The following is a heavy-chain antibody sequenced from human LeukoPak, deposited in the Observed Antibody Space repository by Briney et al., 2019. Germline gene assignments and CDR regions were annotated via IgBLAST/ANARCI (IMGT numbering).Heavy chain of an antibody. D-gene: IGHD3-3*01. CDR2: ISNDGSRK. CDR3: ARDRAWNYFDY. V-gene: IGHV3-30*03. J-gene: IGHJ4*02. Sequence: GGSLRLSCAPSGFTFSRHGMHWVRQAPGKGLEWVAIISNDGSRKYYAHSVEGRFTISRDNSKNTLYLQMDSLRAENTAVYYCARDRAWNYFDYWGQGTLVTVSS. CDR1: GFTFSRHG.